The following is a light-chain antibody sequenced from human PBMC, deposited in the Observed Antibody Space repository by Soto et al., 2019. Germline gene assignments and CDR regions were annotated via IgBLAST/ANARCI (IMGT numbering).Light chain of an antibody. CDR2: EVT. V-gene: IGLV2-8*01. J-gene: IGLJ1*01. CDR1: SSDVGYYDY. Sequence: QSALTQPPSASGFPGQSVTLSCTGTSSDVGYYDYVSWYQQHPGKAPKLVIYEVTKRPSGVPDRVSASKSGNTASLTVSGLRAEDEAEYYCSSYAGSNNFVFGTGTKGTVL. CDR3: SSYAGSNNFV.